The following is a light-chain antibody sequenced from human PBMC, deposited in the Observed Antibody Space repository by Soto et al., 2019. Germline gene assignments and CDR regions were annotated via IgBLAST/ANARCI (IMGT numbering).Light chain of an antibody. Sequence: DIVLTQSPGTLSLSPGERSTLSSRASQIISTTYLGWYQQKPGQAPRLLFYGASRRAIGIPDRFSGSGSATDFTITISRLEPEDFAVYYCQHCGSSLYIFGQGPELVIK. V-gene: IGKV3-20*01. CDR2: GAS. J-gene: IGKJ2*01. CDR3: QHCGSSLYI. CDR1: QIISTTY.